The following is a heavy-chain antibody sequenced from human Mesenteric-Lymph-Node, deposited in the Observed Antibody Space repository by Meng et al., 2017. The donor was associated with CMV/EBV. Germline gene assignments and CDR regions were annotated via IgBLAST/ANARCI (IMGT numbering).Heavy chain of an antibody. D-gene: IGHD2-21*01. CDR2: TIPIYGKP. J-gene: IGHJ4*02. CDR3: ARGDSYCGGDCYSR. Sequence: SVKVSCKVSGGIFRNYAINWVRQAPGQGLEWMGGTIPIYGKPEYAQRFQGRVTITADKSTSTAYMELSSLRSEDTAVYYCARGDSYCGGDCYSRWGQGTLVTVSS. V-gene: IGHV1-69*06. CDR1: GGIFRNYA.